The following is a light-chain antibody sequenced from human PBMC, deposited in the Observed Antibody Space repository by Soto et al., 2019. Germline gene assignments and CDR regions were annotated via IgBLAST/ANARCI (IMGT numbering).Light chain of an antibody. V-gene: IGKV1-9*01. CDR3: QQLNTYTIT. Sequence: QLTQSPSSLSASVGDRVAITCRASQGISSYLAWYQKKRGKAPNFXIYAASTLQSGVPSRFSGSGSGTDFTLTISSLQPEDFETYYCQQLNTYTITFGQGTRLEIK. CDR1: QGISSY. CDR2: AAS. J-gene: IGKJ5*01.